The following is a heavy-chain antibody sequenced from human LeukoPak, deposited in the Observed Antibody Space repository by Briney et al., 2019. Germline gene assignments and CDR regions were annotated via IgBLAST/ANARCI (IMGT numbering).Heavy chain of an antibody. Sequence: SVKVSCKASGFTFRTSAMQWVRQARGQRLEWIGWIVVGSGNTNYAQKFQERVTMTSDSSTGTAYMELSSLTYDDTAIYYCARGVLLQGRGAFDIWGQGSMVTVSS. CDR2: IVVGSGNT. J-gene: IGHJ3*02. CDR1: GFTFRTSA. V-gene: IGHV1-58*02. D-gene: IGHD2-21*02. CDR3: ARGVLLQGRGAFDI.